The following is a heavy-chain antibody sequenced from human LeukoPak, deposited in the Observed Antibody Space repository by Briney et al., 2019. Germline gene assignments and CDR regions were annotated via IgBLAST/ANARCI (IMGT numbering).Heavy chain of an antibody. CDR3: ARDGGAARPTYYYYYYMDV. Sequence: SVRVSCKASVGTFSSSAISWVRHAPRPGLERVGGLIPIFGTANYAQKFQGRVTITADESTSTAYKELSSLRSEDTAVYYCARDGGAARPTYYYYYYMDVWGKGTTVTVSS. CDR2: LIPIFGTA. D-gene: IGHD6-6*01. CDR1: VGTFSSSA. V-gene: IGHV1-69*01. J-gene: IGHJ6*03.